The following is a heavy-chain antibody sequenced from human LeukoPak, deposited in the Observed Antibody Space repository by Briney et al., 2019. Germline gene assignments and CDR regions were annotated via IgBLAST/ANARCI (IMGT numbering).Heavy chain of an antibody. CDR2: INHSGST. Sequence: SETLSLTCAVYGGSLSGYYWSWLRQPPGKGLEWIGEINHSGSTNYNPSLKSRVTISVDTSKNQFSLQLSSVTAADPAVYYCASYTAGGGGLDYWGQGTLVTVSS. CDR1: GGSLSGYY. CDR3: ASYTAGGGGLDY. D-gene: IGHD5-18*01. V-gene: IGHV4-34*01. J-gene: IGHJ4*02.